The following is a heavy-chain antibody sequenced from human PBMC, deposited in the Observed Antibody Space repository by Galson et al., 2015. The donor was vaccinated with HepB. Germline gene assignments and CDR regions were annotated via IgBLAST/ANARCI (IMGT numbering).Heavy chain of an antibody. D-gene: IGHD6-13*01. CDR2: IRYDGSNK. CDR3: AKSYAAAGRRGAEYFQH. Sequence: SLRLSCAASGFTFSSYGMHWVRQAPGKGLEWVAFIRYDGSNKYYADSVRGRFTISRDNSKNTLYLQMNGLRAEDTAVYYCAKSYAAAGRRGAEYFQHWGQGTLVTVSS. J-gene: IGHJ1*01. V-gene: IGHV3-30*02. CDR1: GFTFSSYG.